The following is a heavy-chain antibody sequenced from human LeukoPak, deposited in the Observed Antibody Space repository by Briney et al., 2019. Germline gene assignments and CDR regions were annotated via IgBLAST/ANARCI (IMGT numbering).Heavy chain of an antibody. V-gene: IGHV4-31*03. CDR3: SRKVAYCAGDCYPGLAFDR. CDR2: ISYSGST. CDR1: GASITSGGYY. J-gene: IGHJ3*01. Sequence: PSETLSLTCTVSGASITSGGYYWSWIRQNPGKGLEWIGDISYSGSTRYNPSLESRITIPLDTSKTQFSLTLISVTAADTALYYCSRKVAYCAGDCYPGLAFDRWGQGTMVTVSS. D-gene: IGHD2-21*02.